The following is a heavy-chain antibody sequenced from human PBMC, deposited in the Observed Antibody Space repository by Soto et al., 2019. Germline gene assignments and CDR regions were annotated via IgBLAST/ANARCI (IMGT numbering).Heavy chain of an antibody. D-gene: IGHD2-2*01. CDR2: IYTSGST. CDR1: GGSISSYY. CDR3: AREPRRPYHGVYYYYGMDV. V-gene: IGHV4-4*07. J-gene: IGHJ6*02. Sequence: PSETLSLTCTVSGGSISSYYWSWIRQPAGKGLEWIGRIYTSGSTNYNPSLKSRVTMSVDTSKNQFSLKLSSVTAADTAVYYCAREPRRPYHGVYYYYGMDVWGQGTTVTVSS.